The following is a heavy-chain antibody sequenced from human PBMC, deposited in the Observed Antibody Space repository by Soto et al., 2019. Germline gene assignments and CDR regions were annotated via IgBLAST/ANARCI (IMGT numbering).Heavy chain of an antibody. CDR2: TYYRSKWYN. V-gene: IGHV6-1*01. CDR3: ARTGGTAHDYYYYYGMDV. D-gene: IGHD5-18*01. Sequence: SQTLSLTCAISGDSVSSNSAAWNWIRQSPSRGLEWLGRTYYRSKWYNDYAVSVKSRITINPDTSKNQFSLHLNSVTPEDTAVYYCARTGGTAHDYYYYYGMDVWGQGTTVTVSS. J-gene: IGHJ6*02. CDR1: GDSVSSNSAA.